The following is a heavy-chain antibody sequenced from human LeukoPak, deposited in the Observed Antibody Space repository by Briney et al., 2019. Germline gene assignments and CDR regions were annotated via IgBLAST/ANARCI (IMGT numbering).Heavy chain of an antibody. V-gene: IGHV4-31*03. Sequence: SETLPLTCTVSGGSISSGGYYWSWIRQHPGKGLEWIGYIYYSGSTFYNPSLKSRVTISIDTSKNQFSLKLSSVTAADTAVYYCARDLGYCSSTSCRYFDYWGQGTLVTVSS. D-gene: IGHD2-2*01. CDR3: ARDLGYCSSTSCRYFDY. CDR2: IYYSGST. CDR1: GGSISSGGYY. J-gene: IGHJ4*02.